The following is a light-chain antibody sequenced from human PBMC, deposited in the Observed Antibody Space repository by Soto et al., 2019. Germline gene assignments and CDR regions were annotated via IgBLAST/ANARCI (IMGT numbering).Light chain of an antibody. CDR1: QSISPW. CDR2: KAS. V-gene: IGKV1-5*03. Sequence: DSQMTQFPSTLSASVGDTVTITCRASQSISPWMACYQQKPGKAPKILISKASTLPSGVPPRFSGSGSGTEFTLTISRLQPDDVASYYCQQYERYPMTFGGGTKVEIK. J-gene: IGKJ4*02. CDR3: QQYERYPMT.